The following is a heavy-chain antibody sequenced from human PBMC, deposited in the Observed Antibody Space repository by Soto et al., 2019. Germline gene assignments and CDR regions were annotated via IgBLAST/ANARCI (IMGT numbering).Heavy chain of an antibody. CDR2: ISAYNGNT. CDR3: ARDGIAATTTLDY. V-gene: IGHV1-18*01. D-gene: IGHD6-13*01. CDR1: GYTFTRYG. J-gene: IGHJ4*02. Sequence: QVQLVQSGAEVKKPGASVRVSCKASGYTFTRYGISWVRQAPGQGLEWMGWISAYNGNTNYAQNLQGRVTVTTDTSTSTAYMELRSLRSDATAVYFCARDGIAATTTLDYWGQGTLVTVSS.